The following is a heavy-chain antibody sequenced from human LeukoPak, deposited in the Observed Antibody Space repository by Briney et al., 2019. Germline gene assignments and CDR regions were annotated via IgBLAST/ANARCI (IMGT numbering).Heavy chain of an antibody. D-gene: IGHD6-13*01. CDR1: GFTFSSYA. CDR3: AKLRSGGAPAGNY. J-gene: IGHJ4*02. Sequence: PGGGLRLSCAASGFTFSSYAMTWVRQAPGKGLEWVSVISGSGGSTYYADSVKGRFTISRDDSKNTLYLQMNSLRAEDTALYYCAKLRSGGAPAGNYWGQGTLDTLPS. V-gene: IGHV3-23*01. CDR2: ISGSGGST.